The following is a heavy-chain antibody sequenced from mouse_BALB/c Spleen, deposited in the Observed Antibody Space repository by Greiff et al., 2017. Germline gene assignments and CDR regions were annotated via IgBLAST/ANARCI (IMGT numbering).Heavy chain of an antibody. CDR2: ISSGSSTI. D-gene: IGHD2-1*01. Sequence: DVMLVESGGGLVQPGGSRKLSCAASGFTFSSFGMHWVRQAPEKGLEWVAYISSGSSTIYYADTVKGRFTISRDNPKNTLFLTMTSLRSEDTAMYYCAREGNQGGFDYWGQGTTLTVSS. V-gene: IGHV5-17*02. J-gene: IGHJ2*01. CDR1: GFTFSSFG. CDR3: AREGNQGGFDY.